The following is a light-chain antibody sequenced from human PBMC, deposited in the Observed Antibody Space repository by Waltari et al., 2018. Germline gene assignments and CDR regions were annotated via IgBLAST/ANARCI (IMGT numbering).Light chain of an antibody. J-gene: IGKJ1*01. CDR1: QNVNKW. Sequence: DIQMTQSPSRVSSYVGGRVSITCRATQNVNKWMAWYQQRRGQAPKLLIYKASTLQSGVPSRFRGGGSGTGFTLTIDSVQPDDFATYYCQQFFTYPWTFGQGTTVEVK. CDR3: QQFFTYPWT. CDR2: KAS. V-gene: IGKV1-5*03.